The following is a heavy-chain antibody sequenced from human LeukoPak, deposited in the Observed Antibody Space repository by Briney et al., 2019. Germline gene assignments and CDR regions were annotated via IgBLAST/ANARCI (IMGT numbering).Heavy chain of an antibody. CDR3: ARAGGYASSWAY. V-gene: IGHV3-7*01. D-gene: IGHD5-12*01. Sequence: GGSLRLSSAASGFTFSSYWMSWVRQAPGKGLEWVANIKQDGSEKNYVDSVKGRFTISRDNAKNSLDLQMNSLRGEDTAGYYCARAGGYASSWAYCGQGTLVTVSS. CDR2: IKQDGSEK. J-gene: IGHJ4*02. CDR1: GFTFSSYW.